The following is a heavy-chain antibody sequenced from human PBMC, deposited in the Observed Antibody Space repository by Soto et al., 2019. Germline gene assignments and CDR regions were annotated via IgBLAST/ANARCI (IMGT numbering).Heavy chain of an antibody. CDR1: GYTFTGYY. V-gene: IGHV1-2*02. D-gene: IGHD2-21*02. Sequence: ASVKVSCKASGYTFTGYYIHWVRQAPGQGLEWIGWINPNSGGTNYAQKFQDRVTMTRDTSISTAYMDLTRLTSDDTAVYYCARGSVVTAYLFSVWGQGTMVTVSS. CDR2: INPNSGGT. CDR3: ARGSVVTAYLFSV. J-gene: IGHJ3*01.